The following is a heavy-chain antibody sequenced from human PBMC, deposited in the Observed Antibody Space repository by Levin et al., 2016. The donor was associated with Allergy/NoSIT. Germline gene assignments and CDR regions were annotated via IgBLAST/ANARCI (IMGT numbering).Heavy chain of an antibody. J-gene: IGHJ4*02. V-gene: IGHV1-46*01. CDR3: ARDPKITGTTQFDY. Sequence: WVRQAPGQGLEWMGIINPSGGSTSYAQKFQGRVTMTRDTSTSTVYMELSSLRSEDTAVYYCARDPKITGTTQFDYWGQGTLVTVSS. D-gene: IGHD1-7*01. CDR2: INPSGGST.